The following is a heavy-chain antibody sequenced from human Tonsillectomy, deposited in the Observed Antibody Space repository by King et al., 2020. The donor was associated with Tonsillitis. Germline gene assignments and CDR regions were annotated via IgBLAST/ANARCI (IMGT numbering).Heavy chain of an antibody. CDR3: ARDGGYPPSRFDI. Sequence: VQLVESGGGVVQAWRSLRLSCAASGFTFKSYGMHWVRQVSGKGLEWVAAISHDGSKEYYADSVRGRFTISRDNSKSTLYLQMDTLRAEDTAVYYCARDGGYPPSRFDIWGQGTTVTVSS. CDR2: ISHDGSKE. V-gene: IGHV3-33*05. D-gene: IGHD5-12*01. J-gene: IGHJ3*02. CDR1: GFTFKSYG.